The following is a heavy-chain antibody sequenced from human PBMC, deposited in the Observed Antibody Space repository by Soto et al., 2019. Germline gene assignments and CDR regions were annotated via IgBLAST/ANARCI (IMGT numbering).Heavy chain of an antibody. J-gene: IGHJ5*02. CDR1: GYTFTSYY. CDR2: INPSGGST. CDR3: ARGPPYSSSSSSGFHWFDP. D-gene: IGHD6-6*01. V-gene: IGHV1-46*01. Sequence: ASVKVSCKASGYTFTSYYMHWVRQAPGQGLERMGIINPSGGSTSYAQKFQGRVTMTRDTSTSTVYMELSSLRYEDTAVYYCARGPPYSSSSSSGFHWFDPWGQGTLVTVSS.